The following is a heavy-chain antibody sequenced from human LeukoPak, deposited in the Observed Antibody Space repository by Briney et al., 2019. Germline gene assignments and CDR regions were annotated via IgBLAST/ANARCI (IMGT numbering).Heavy chain of an antibody. CDR1: GYSFTGYY. J-gene: IGHJ4*02. CDR3: ARMEMATATFDY. Sequence: ASVKVSCKASGYSFTGYYMHWVRQAPGQGLEWMGIINPSGGSTSYAQKFQGRVTMTRDTSTSTVYMELSSLRSEDTAVYYCARMEMATATFDYWGQGTLVTVSS. D-gene: IGHD5-24*01. V-gene: IGHV1-46*01. CDR2: INPSGGST.